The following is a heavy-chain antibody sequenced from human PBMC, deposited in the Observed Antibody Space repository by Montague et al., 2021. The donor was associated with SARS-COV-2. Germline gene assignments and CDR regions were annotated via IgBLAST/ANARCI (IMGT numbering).Heavy chain of an antibody. CDR2: ISNSGFT. Sequence: SETLSLTCTVSGDSMTGDSMSRYYWSWIRQTPGKGLEWIGYISNSGFTNDNPSLKNRVTTSVDTSNNQFSLKLNSVTAADTAVYYCARVRKDDYGDNYLDYWGQGTLVTVSS. CDR1: GDSMTGDSMSRYY. D-gene: IGHD4-17*01. V-gene: IGHV4-61*01. J-gene: IGHJ4*02. CDR3: ARVRKDDYGDNYLDY.